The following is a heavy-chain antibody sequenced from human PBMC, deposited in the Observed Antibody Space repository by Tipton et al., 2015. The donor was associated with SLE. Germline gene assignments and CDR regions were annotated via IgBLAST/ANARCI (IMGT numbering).Heavy chain of an antibody. V-gene: IGHV4-59*01. Sequence: TLSLTCTVSGGSISSYYWSWIRQPPGKGLEWIGYIYYSVRTNYSPSLKSRVTISVDTTKNQFSLNLTSVTAADTAVYYCARADYDFWSGLDYWGQGTLVTVSS. D-gene: IGHD3-3*01. CDR2: IYYSVRT. J-gene: IGHJ4*02. CDR1: GGSISSYY. CDR3: ARADYDFWSGLDY.